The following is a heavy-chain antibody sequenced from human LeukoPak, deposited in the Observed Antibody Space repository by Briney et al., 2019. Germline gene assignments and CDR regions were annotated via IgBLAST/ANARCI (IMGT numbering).Heavy chain of an antibody. Sequence: PGGSLRLSCAASGFTFSSYAMSWVRQAPGQGLEWVSAISGSGGSTYYADSVKGRFTISRDNSKNTLYLQMNSLRAEDTAVYYCAKDMRYYDSAIPDYWGQGTLVTVSS. V-gene: IGHV3-23*01. CDR2: ISGSGGST. J-gene: IGHJ4*02. CDR1: GFTFSSYA. CDR3: AKDMRYYDSAIPDY. D-gene: IGHD3-22*01.